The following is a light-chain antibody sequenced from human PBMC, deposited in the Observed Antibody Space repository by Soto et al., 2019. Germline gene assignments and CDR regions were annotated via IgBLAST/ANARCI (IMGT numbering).Light chain of an antibody. CDR3: CSYAGIPVV. Sequence: QSALTQPRSVSGSPGQSVTMSCTGTSSDVGGYNYVSWYQQHPGKAPKLMIYDVSKRPSWVPDRFSGSKSGNTASLTISGLQAEDEADYYCCSYAGIPVVFGGGTKLTVL. CDR2: DVS. CDR1: SSDVGGYNY. J-gene: IGLJ2*01. V-gene: IGLV2-11*01.